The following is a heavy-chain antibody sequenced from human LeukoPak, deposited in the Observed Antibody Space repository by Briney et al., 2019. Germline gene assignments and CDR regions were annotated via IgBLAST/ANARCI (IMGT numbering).Heavy chain of an antibody. CDR2: INHDGSTT. D-gene: IGHD7-27*01. CDR1: GFTFSDYW. Sequence: GGSLRLSCAASGFTFSDYWMHWVSQAPGKGLVWVSRINHDGSTTKYADSVKGRFTISRDNANNMLYLLMNSLRVDDTAVYFCVRALLGTSDYWGQGTLVTVSS. CDR3: VRALLGTSDY. V-gene: IGHV3-74*01. J-gene: IGHJ4*02.